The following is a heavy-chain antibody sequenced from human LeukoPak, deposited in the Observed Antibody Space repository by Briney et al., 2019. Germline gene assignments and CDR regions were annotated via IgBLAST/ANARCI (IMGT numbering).Heavy chain of an antibody. Sequence: GASVKVSCKASGFTFTSSAMQWVRQARGQRLEWIGWIVVGSGNTNYAQKFQERVTITRDMSTSTAYMELSSLRSEDTAVYYCAASRIPSGSYSYYYYYYGMDVWGQGTTVTVSS. CDR1: GFTFTSSA. V-gene: IGHV1-58*02. CDR3: AASRIPSGSYSYYYYYYGMDV. J-gene: IGHJ6*02. D-gene: IGHD1-26*01. CDR2: IVVGSGNT.